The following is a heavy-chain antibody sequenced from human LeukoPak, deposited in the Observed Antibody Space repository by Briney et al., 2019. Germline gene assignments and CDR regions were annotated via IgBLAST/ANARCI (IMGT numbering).Heavy chain of an antibody. J-gene: IGHJ4*02. CDR1: GGSISSYY. CDR3: AREYCSGGSCYYNH. CDR2: IYYSGST. D-gene: IGHD2-15*01. Sequence: PSETLSLTCTVSGGSISSYYWSWIRQPPGKGLEWIGYIYYSGSTNYNPSLKSRVTISVDTSKNQFSLKLSSVTAADTAVYYCAREYCSGGSCYYNHWGQGTLVTVSP. V-gene: IGHV4-59*01.